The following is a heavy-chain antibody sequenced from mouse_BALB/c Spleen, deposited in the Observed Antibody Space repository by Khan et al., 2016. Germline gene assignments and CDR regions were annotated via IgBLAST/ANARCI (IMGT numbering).Heavy chain of an antibody. D-gene: IGHD1-3*01. CDR2: LDAPNGNT. CDR1: GLTIKDTY. Sequence: VQLKQSGAELVQSGATVTLSCTASGLTIKDTYMHWLKQWPEQGLEWIGRLDAPNGNTKYAPQFKGKATITEDPSSNTAYLQLSHLTSDDTAVEYCARMAIKWGQGTSLTVSS. CDR3: ARMAIK. J-gene: IGHJ2*02. V-gene: IGHV14-3*02.